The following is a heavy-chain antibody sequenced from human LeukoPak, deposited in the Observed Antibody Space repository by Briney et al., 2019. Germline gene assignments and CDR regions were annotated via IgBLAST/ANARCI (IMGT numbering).Heavy chain of an antibody. CDR2: ISYDGSNK. CDR3: ARGVNYDSSGYYYGPFDY. J-gene: IGHJ4*02. D-gene: IGHD3-22*01. V-gene: IGHV3-30-3*01. Sequence: PGGSLRLSCAASGFTFSSYAMHWVRQAPGKGLEWVAVISYDGSNKYYADSVKGRFTISRDNSKNTLYLQMNSLRAEDTAVYYCARGVNYDSSGYYYGPFDYWGQGTLVTVSS. CDR1: GFTFSSYA.